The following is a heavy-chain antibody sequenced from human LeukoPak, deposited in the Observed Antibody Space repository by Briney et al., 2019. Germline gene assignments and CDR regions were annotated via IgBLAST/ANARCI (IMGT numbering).Heavy chain of an antibody. CDR1: GFTFSSNY. Sequence: GGSLRLSCAASGFTFSSNYMSWVRQAPGKGLEWVAVIYSGGSNYYADSVKGRFTISRHNSKNTLYLQMNSLRAEDTAVYYCARDASGYDYIDVWGQGTTVTVSS. CDR3: ARDASGYDYIDV. V-gene: IGHV3-53*04. J-gene: IGHJ6*03. CDR2: IYSGGSN. D-gene: IGHD1-26*01.